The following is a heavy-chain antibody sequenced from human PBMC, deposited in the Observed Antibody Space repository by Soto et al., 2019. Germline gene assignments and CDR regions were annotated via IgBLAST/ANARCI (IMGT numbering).Heavy chain of an antibody. J-gene: IGHJ6*02. CDR1: GYTFTSYG. V-gene: IGHV1-18*01. CDR2: ISAYNGNT. Sequence: ASVKVSCKASGYTFTSYGISWVRQASGQGLEWMGWISAYNGNTHSATQVQGRLTMTTDTSTSTAYMDLGSLTSDDTAVYYCVMVDNYVTPTPQDVWGQGTTVTVSS. D-gene: IGHD3-16*01. CDR3: VMVDNYVTPTPQDV.